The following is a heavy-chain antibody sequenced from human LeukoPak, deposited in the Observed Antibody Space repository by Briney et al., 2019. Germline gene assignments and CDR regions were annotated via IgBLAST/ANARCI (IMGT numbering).Heavy chain of an antibody. D-gene: IGHD2-2*01. CDR2: ISAYNGNT. CDR1: GYTFNSSG. Sequence: GASVTVSCKASGYTFNSSGISWMRQAPGQGLEWMGWISAYNGNTKYAQKFQGGITMTTDTSTSTAYMELRSLRSDDTAVYYCARDLGEIVPAAPDYWGQGTLVTVSS. V-gene: IGHV1-18*01. CDR3: ARDLGEIVPAAPDY. J-gene: IGHJ4*02.